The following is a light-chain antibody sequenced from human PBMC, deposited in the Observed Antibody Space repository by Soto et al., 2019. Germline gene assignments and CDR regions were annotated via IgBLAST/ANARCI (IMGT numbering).Light chain of an antibody. CDR3: SSYTSNTSLDRV. Sequence: QSVLTQPASVSGSPGQSITISCTGTSSDIGGYNFVSWYQQHPGKAPKLMIYDVSNRPSGVSNRFSGSKSGNTASLTISGLQAEDEADYYCSSYTSNTSLDRVFGGGTKLTVL. J-gene: IGLJ3*02. CDR2: DVS. CDR1: SSDIGGYNF. V-gene: IGLV2-14*03.